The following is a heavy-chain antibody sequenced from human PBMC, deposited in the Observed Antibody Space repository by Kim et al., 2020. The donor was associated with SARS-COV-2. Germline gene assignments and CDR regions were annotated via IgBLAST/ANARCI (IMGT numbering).Heavy chain of an antibody. J-gene: IGHJ6*02. Sequence: SQTLSLTCAISGDSVSSNSAAWNWIRQSPSRGLEWLGRTYYRSKWYNDYAVSVKSRITINPDTSKNQFSLQLNSVTPEDTAVYYCARAADTAMVTPFGDYYYYGMDVWGQGTTVTVSS. CDR3: ARAADTAMVTPFGDYYYYGMDV. CDR2: TYYRSKWYN. D-gene: IGHD5-18*01. V-gene: IGHV6-1*01. CDR1: GDSVSSNSAA.